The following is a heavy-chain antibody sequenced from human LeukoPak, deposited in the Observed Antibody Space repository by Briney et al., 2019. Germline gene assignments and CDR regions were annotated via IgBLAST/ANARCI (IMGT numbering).Heavy chain of an antibody. V-gene: IGHV1-2*02. Sequence: GASVKVSCKASGYTFTGYYMHWVRLAPGQGLEWMGRINPDGGGTHYAQKFQGRVTMTSDTSINTAYMDLNSLRSDDTAVYYCARVDVQRRGRCYYYYIDVWGKGTTVTISS. J-gene: IGHJ6*03. CDR1: GYTFTGYY. D-gene: IGHD3/OR15-3a*01. CDR3: ARVDVQRRGRCYYYYIDV. CDR2: INPDGGGT.